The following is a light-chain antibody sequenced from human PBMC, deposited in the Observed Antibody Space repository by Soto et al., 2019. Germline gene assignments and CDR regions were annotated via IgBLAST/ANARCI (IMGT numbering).Light chain of an antibody. Sequence: DIQMTQSPSSLSASVGDRVTITCRASQSISSYLNWYQQNPGKAPMLLIYTASSFKSGVSSRFSGSGSGTDFTLTNSSLQPKDFATYYCQQSYSTPPYTFGQGTKLETK. V-gene: IGKV1-39*01. CDR1: QSISSY. J-gene: IGKJ2*01. CDR2: TAS. CDR3: QQSYSTPPYT.